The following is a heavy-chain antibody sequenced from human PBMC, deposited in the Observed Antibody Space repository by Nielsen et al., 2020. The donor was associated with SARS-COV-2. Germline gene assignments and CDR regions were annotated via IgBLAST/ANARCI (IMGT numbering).Heavy chain of an antibody. CDR2: ISAYNGNT. J-gene: IGHJ4*02. V-gene: IGHV1-18*01. D-gene: IGHD3-10*01. Sequence: ASVKVSCKASGYTFTSYGISWVRQAPGQGLEWMGWISAYNGNTNYAQKLQGRVTMTTDTSTSTACMELRSLRSDDTAVYYCARDKDPYYGSGSYYNARVRTHKWYYFDYWGQGTLVTVSS. CDR1: GYTFTSYG. CDR3: ARDKDPYYGSGSYYNARVRTHKWYYFDY.